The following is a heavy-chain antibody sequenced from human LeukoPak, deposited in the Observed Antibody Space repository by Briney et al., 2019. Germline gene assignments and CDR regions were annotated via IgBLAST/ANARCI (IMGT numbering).Heavy chain of an antibody. CDR3: SIDPATVRSR. CDR1: GHSLTELS. V-gene: IGHV1-24*01. D-gene: IGHD4-11*01. Sequence: ASVTVSCKVSGHSLTELSMHWVRQAPGKGLEWMGGSDPEDGETIYAQKFQGRVTMTEDTSTDTAFMELSSLRSEDTAVYYCSIDPATVRSRWGQGTLVTVSS. CDR2: SDPEDGET. J-gene: IGHJ4*02.